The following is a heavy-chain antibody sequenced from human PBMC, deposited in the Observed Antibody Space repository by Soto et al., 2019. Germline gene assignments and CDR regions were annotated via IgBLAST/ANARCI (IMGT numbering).Heavy chain of an antibody. CDR2: INAGNGNT. CDR1: GYTFTSYA. V-gene: IGHV1-3*01. J-gene: IGHJ4*02. CDR3: ARDGPSIAARYFDY. D-gene: IGHD6-6*01. Sequence: ASVKVSCKASGYTFTSYAMHWVRQAPGQRLEWMGWINAGNGNTKYSQKFQGRVTITRDTSASTAYMELSSLRSEDTAVYYCARDGPSIAARYFDYWGQGTLVTVSS.